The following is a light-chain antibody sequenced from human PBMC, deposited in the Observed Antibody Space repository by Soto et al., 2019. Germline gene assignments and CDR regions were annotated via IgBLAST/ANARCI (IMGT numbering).Light chain of an antibody. CDR2: AAS. V-gene: IGKV1-17*03. CDR1: QVISNY. CDR3: LQHNSYPFT. J-gene: IGKJ5*01. Sequence: DIQMTQSPSAMSASIVDRVTITCRASQVISNYLAWFQQKPGKAPKRLIYAASTLQSGVPSRFSGSVSGTEFTLTINSLQPEDFATYYCLQHNSYPFTFGQGTRLEIK.